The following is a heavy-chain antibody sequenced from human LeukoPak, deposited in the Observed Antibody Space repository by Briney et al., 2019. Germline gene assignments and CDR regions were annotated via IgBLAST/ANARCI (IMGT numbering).Heavy chain of an antibody. J-gene: IGHJ6*02. V-gene: IGHV1-69*05. CDR3: ARGVGYNYGLYYQYGTDV. D-gene: IGHD5-18*01. CDR1: GGTFSSYA. Sequence: SVKVSCKASGGTFSSYAISWVRQAPGQGLEWMGGIIPIFGTANYAQKFQGRVTITTDESTSTAYMELSSLRSEDTAVYYCARGVGYNYGLYYQYGTDVWGQGTTVTVSS. CDR2: IIPIFGTA.